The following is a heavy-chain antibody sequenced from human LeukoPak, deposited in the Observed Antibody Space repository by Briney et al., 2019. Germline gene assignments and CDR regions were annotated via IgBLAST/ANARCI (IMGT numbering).Heavy chain of an antibody. Sequence: HTGGSLRLSCAASGFTFSSYAMSWVRQAPGKGLEWVSAVSGSGGSTYYADSVKGRFTISRDNSKNTLYLQMNSLGAEDTAVYYCAKDLRDSSGYYYQVGYWGQGTLVTVSS. CDR2: VSGSGGST. V-gene: IGHV3-23*01. CDR3: AKDLRDSSGYYYQVGY. D-gene: IGHD3-22*01. CDR1: GFTFSSYA. J-gene: IGHJ4*02.